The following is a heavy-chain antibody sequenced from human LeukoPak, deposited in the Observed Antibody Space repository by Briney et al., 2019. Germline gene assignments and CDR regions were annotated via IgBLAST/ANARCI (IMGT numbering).Heavy chain of an antibody. D-gene: IGHD6-19*01. V-gene: IGHV3-20*04. CDR1: GFTFDDYG. CDR3: ARVGIAVAGHYYFDY. Sequence: GGSLRLSCAASGFTFDDYGMSWVRQAPGRGLEWVSGINWNGGSTSYADSVKGRFIISRDNAKNSLYLQMNSLRAEDTALYYCARVGIAVAGHYYFDYWGQGTQVTVSS. CDR2: INWNGGST. J-gene: IGHJ4*02.